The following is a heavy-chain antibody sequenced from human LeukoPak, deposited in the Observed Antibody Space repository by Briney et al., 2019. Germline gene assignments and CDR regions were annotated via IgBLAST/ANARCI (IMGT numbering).Heavy chain of an antibody. J-gene: IGHJ4*02. CDR2: IIPIFGTA. Sequence: GASVKVSCKASGGTFSSYAISWVRQAPGQGLEWMGGIIPIFGTANYAQKFQGRVTINADKATSTAYMELSSLRSEDMAVYYCAGGRTDIVVVPATLRNYYFDYWGQGTLVTVSS. CDR3: AGGRTDIVVVPATLRNYYFDY. V-gene: IGHV1-69*06. CDR1: GGTFSSYA. D-gene: IGHD2-2*01.